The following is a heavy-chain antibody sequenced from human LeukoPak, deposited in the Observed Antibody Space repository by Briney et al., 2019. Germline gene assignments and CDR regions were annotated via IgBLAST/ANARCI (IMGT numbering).Heavy chain of an antibody. CDR3: ARVGGDYVESDY. D-gene: IGHD4-17*01. V-gene: IGHV1-46*01. CDR1: GYTFTSYY. CDR2: INPSGGST. J-gene: IGHJ4*02. Sequence: ASVKVSCKASGYTFTSYYMHWVRQAPGQGLEWMGIINPSGGSTSYAQKFQGRVTMTRDTSTSTVYMELSSLRSEDTAVYYRARVGGDYVESDYWGQGTLVTVSS.